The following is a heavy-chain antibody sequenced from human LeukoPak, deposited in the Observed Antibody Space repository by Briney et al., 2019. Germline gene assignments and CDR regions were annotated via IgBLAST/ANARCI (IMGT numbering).Heavy chain of an antibody. CDR3: ARDLYRIVVVPHYFDY. CDR2: IRYDGNNK. V-gene: IGHV3-30*02. Sequence: GGSLRLSCAASGFTFSYYGMHWVRQAPGKGLEWVAFIRYDGNNKYYGDSVKGRFTISRDNSKNTLYLQMNSLRAEDTAVYYCARDLYRIVVVPHYFDYWGQGTLVTVSS. D-gene: IGHD3-22*01. CDR1: GFTFSYYG. J-gene: IGHJ4*02.